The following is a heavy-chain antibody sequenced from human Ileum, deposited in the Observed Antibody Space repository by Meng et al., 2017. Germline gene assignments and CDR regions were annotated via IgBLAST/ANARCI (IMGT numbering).Heavy chain of an antibody. Sequence: QAQLGRVGPGLVMPLASLSFICPVTGGCVSRAGYRWRWVRQPPGNGLEWIGYASNNYHPSIKSRVTISLATPRNQFSLSLSAVTAAETADYYCASDPMGSLDYWGQGILVTVSS. D-gene: IGHD1-26*01. CDR1: GGCVSRAGYR. J-gene: IGHJ4*02. CDR2: ASN. V-gene: IGHV4-61*08. CDR3: ASDPMGSLDY.